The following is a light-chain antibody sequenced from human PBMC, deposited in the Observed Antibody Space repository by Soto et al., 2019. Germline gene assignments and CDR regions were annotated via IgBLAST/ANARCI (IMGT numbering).Light chain of an antibody. J-gene: IGKJ5*01. V-gene: IGKV3-11*01. CDR1: QSIKNY. CDR2: DTS. CDR3: LQRSSWPIT. Sequence: EIVLTQPPSTLSLTPGERATLSCRASQSIKNYLAWYQQKPGQAPRLLIYDTSNRATGIPARFSGSGSGTDFTLTISSLEREDSAVYYCLQRSSWPITFGQGTRLEIK.